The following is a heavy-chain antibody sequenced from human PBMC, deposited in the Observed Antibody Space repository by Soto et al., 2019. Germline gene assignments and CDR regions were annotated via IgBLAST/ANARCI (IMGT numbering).Heavy chain of an antibody. CDR3: ANADLYYYDSSGPNWFGP. Sequence: ASVKVSCKASGGTFSSYAISWVRQAPGQGLEWMGGIIPIFGTANYAQKFQGRVTITADKSTSAAYMELSSLRSEDTAVYCCANADLYYYDSSGPNWFGPWGQGTLVTVSS. CDR2: IIPIFGTA. CDR1: GGTFSSYA. D-gene: IGHD3-22*01. V-gene: IGHV1-69*06. J-gene: IGHJ5*02.